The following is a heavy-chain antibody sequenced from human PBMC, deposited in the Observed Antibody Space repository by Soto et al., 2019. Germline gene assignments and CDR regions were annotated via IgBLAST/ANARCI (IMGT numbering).Heavy chain of an antibody. Sequence: GASVKGSRQASGYTFTGYFIHWVRQAPGQGLEWMGWINPNSGGTNYAQKFQGWVTMTRDTSIRTAYMELSRLTSDDTAVYYCARGYCSVGSCAYFDYWGQGTLVTVSS. J-gene: IGHJ4*02. V-gene: IGHV1-2*04. CDR2: INPNSGGT. CDR1: GYTFTGYF. D-gene: IGHD2-15*01. CDR3: ARGYCSVGSCAYFDY.